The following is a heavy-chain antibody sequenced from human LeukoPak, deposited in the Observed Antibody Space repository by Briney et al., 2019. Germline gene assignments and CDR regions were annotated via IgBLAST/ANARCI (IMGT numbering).Heavy chain of an antibody. V-gene: IGHV3-23*01. D-gene: IGHD2-21*01. J-gene: IGHJ6*02. CDR1: GFTFSNFA. CDR3: ARDCIPAYYYGMDV. Sequence: PGGSLRLSCATSGFTFSNFAMNWVRQAPGKGLEWVSVISSNGGRTYYANSVKGRFTVSRDNSKNTLYLQMNSLRAEDTAVYYCARDCIPAYYYGMDVWGQGTTVTVSS. CDR2: ISSNGGRT.